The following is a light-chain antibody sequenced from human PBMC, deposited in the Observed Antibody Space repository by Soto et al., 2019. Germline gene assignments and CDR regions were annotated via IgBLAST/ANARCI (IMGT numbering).Light chain of an antibody. CDR2: END. Sequence: QSVLTQPPSVSAAPGQKVTISCSGSGSNIGDNYVFWYQQFPGAAPKLLIYENDKRPSGIPDRFSGSKSGTSATLDITGLQTGDEADYYCGTWDSSLSAGEVFGGGTQLTVL. CDR3: GTWDSSLSAGEV. CDR1: GSNIGDNY. V-gene: IGLV1-51*02. J-gene: IGLJ2*01.